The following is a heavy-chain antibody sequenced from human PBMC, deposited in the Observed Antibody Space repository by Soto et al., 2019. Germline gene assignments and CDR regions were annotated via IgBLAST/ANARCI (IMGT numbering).Heavy chain of an antibody. D-gene: IGHD2-8*01. V-gene: IGHV1-69*01. CDR2: IIPIFGTA. Sequence: QVQLVQSGAEVKKPGSSVKVSCKASGGTFSSYAISWVRQAPGQGLEWMGGIIPIFGTANYAQKFQGRVTITADESTSTPYTEATSLRSEDTAVYNCARDSRRYYTNCVCYTGVPAYYYGMDVWGQGTTVTVSS. J-gene: IGHJ6*02. CDR1: GGTFSSYA. CDR3: ARDSRRYYTNCVCYTGVPAYYYGMDV.